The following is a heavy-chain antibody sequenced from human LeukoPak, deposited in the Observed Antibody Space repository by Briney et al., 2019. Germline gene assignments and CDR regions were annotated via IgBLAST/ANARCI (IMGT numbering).Heavy chain of an antibody. CDR1: GGSISSGGYS. J-gene: IGHJ3*02. CDR2: IYHSGST. V-gene: IGHV4-30-2*01. Sequence: SQTLSLTCAVSGGSISSGGYSWSWLRQPPGKGLEWIGYIYHSGSTYYNPSLKSRVTISVDRSKNQFSLKLSSVTAADTAVYYCARDSSGAFDIWGQGTMVTVSS. CDR3: ARDSSGAFDI.